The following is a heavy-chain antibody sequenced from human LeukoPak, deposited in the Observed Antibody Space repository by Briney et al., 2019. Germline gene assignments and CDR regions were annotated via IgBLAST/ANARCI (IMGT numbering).Heavy chain of an antibody. J-gene: IGHJ3*02. Sequence: PSETLSLTCTVSGGSISSSSYYWGWIRQPPGKGLEWIGSIYYSGSTYYNPSLKSRVTISVDTSKHQFSLKLSSETAADTAVYYCARPRCSGGSCYSGHDAFDIWGQGTLVTVSS. D-gene: IGHD2-15*01. CDR2: IYYSGST. CDR3: ARPRCSGGSCYSGHDAFDI. CDR1: GGSISSSSYY. V-gene: IGHV4-39*07.